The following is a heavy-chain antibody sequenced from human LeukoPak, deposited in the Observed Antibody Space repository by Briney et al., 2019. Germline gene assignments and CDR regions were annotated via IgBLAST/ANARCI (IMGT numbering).Heavy chain of an antibody. D-gene: IGHD1-26*01. Sequence: SETLSLTCTGSGGSISSSSYYWGWIRQPPGKGLEWIGSIYYSGSTYYNPSLKSRVTISVDTSKNQFSLKLSSVTAADTAVYYCARSATGATDSFDYWGQGTLVTVSS. J-gene: IGHJ4*02. V-gene: IGHV4-39*01. CDR2: IYYSGST. CDR1: GGSISSSSYY. CDR3: ARSATGATDSFDY.